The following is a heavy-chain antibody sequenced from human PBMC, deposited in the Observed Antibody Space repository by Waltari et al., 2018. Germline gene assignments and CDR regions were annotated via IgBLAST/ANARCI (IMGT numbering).Heavy chain of an antibody. D-gene: IGHD6-13*01. CDR3: AREPGMAAAGLITYFDY. CDR1: GFTVSSNY. V-gene: IGHV3-53*01. Sequence: EVQLVESGGGLIQPGGSLRLSCAASGFTVSSNYMSWVRQAPGKGLEWVSVIYSGGSTYYADSVKCRFTISRDNSKNTLYLQMNSLRAEDTAVYYCAREPGMAAAGLITYFDYWGQGTLVTVSS. J-gene: IGHJ4*02. CDR2: IYSGGST.